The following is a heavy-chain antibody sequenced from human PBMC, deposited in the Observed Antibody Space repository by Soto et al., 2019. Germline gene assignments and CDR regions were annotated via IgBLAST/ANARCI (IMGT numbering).Heavy chain of an antibody. CDR2: FHFSGST. D-gene: IGHD5-18*01. V-gene: IGHV4-59*01. CDR3: ARASGYSYGDDEFFDN. Sequence: QVQLQESGPGLVKPSETLSLTCTVSGGSINGYYWTWLRQSPTNGLEWIGYFHFSGSTKYNPSLESRLTISADTSQNQISLTLSSVTAADTAVYYCARASGYSYGDDEFFDNWGQGTLANVSS. J-gene: IGHJ4*01. CDR1: GGSINGYY.